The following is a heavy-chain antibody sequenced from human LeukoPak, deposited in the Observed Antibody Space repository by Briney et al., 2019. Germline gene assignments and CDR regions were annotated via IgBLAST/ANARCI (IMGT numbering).Heavy chain of an antibody. CDR2: ISGSGGST. CDR1: GFTFSSYS. J-gene: IGHJ4*02. Sequence: GASLRLSCAASGFTFSSYSMNWVRQAPGKGLEWVSVISGSGGSTYYADSVKGRFTISRDNSKNTLYLQMNSLRAEDTAVYYCAKVLLNVLLDYWGEGTLVTVSS. CDR3: AKVLLNVLLDY. V-gene: IGHV3-23*01. D-gene: IGHD6-6*01.